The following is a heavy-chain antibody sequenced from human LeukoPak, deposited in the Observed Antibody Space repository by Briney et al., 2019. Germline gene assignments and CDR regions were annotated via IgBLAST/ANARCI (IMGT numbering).Heavy chain of an antibody. D-gene: IGHD5-18*01. CDR1: GGTFSSYA. J-gene: IGHJ4*02. CDR3: AREGTGRWIQQRTFDY. CDR2: INPNSGGT. Sequence: ASVKVSCKASGGTFSSYAISWVRQAPGQGLEWMGWINPNSGGTNYAQKFQGWVTMTRDTSISTAYMELSRLRSDDTAVYYCAREGTGRWIQQRTFDYWGQGTLVTVSS. V-gene: IGHV1-2*04.